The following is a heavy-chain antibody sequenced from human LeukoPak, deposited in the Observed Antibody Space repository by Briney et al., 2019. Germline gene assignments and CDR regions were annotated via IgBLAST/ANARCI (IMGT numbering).Heavy chain of an antibody. CDR3: ARDRAFGGVIAH. Sequence: GGSLRLSCAASGFTFSSYAMSWVRQAPGKGLEWVSAISGSGGSTYYADSVKGRFTISRDNSKNTLYLQMNSLRAEDTAVYYCARDRAFGGVIAHWGQGTLVTVSS. CDR1: GFTFSSYA. D-gene: IGHD3-16*01. CDR2: ISGSGGST. J-gene: IGHJ5*02. V-gene: IGHV3-23*01.